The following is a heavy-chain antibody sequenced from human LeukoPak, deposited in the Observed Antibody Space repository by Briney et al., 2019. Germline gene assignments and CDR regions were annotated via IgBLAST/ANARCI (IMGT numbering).Heavy chain of an antibody. V-gene: IGHV1-2*02. Sequence: GASVKVSCKASGYTFTGYYMHWVRQAPGQGLEWMGWINPNSGGTNYAQKFQGRVTMTRDTSISTAYMELSRLKSDDTAVFYCARRIFGVVIDAFDIWGQGTMVTVSS. CDR2: INPNSGGT. D-gene: IGHD3-3*01. CDR3: ARRIFGVVIDAFDI. CDR1: GYTFTGYY. J-gene: IGHJ3*02.